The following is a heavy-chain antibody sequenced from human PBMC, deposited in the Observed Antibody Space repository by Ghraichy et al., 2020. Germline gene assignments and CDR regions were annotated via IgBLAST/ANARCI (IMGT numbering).Heavy chain of an antibody. V-gene: IGHV1-8*01. CDR2: MNPNRGNT. Sequence: KVSCKASGYRFTSYDINWVRQATGQGLEWMGWMNPNRGNTGYAQKFQGRVTMTRNTSISTAYMELSSLGSEDTAVYYCARDGIAAGAPYYYYYYGMDVWGQGTTVTVSS. D-gene: IGHD6-13*01. CDR3: ARDGIAAGAPYYYYYYGMDV. CDR1: GYRFTSYD. J-gene: IGHJ6*02.